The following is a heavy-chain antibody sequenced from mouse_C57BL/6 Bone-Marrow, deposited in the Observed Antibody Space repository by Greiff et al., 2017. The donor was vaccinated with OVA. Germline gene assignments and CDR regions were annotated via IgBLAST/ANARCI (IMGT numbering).Heavy chain of an antibody. J-gene: IGHJ4*01. CDR3: ARLDAMDY. CDR2: ISTGDGTT. V-gene: IGHV5-12*01. CDR1: GSTFSDFY. Sequence: EVQLVESGGGLVQPGGSLKLSCAASGSTFSDFYMNWIRQTPEKSLEWVAYISTGDGTTCYPDTMKGRSTISRDNAKNTLYLQMSRLKSEDTAMYYCARLDAMDYWGQGTSVTVSS.